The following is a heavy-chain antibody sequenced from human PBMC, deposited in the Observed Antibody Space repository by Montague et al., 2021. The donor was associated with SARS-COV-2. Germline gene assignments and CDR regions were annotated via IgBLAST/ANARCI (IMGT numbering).Heavy chain of an antibody. CDR1: GFTFSSYA. V-gene: IGHV3-30*04. CDR3: SGGLLWFGELGY. D-gene: IGHD3-10*01. CDR2: ISYNGSNK. Sequence: SLRLSCAASGFTFSSYAMRWVRQAPGKGLEWVAVISYNGSNKYYADPVKGRFTISRDNSKNTLYLQMNSLRAEDTAVYYCSGGLLWFGELGYWGQGTLVTVSS. J-gene: IGHJ4*02.